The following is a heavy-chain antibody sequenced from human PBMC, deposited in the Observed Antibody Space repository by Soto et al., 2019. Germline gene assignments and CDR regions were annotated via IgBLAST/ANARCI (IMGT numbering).Heavy chain of an antibody. CDR3: ATRQVDPSRYFNY. D-gene: IGHD1-1*01. Sequence: EVLLLESGGGLVQPGGSLTLSCAASGFTFSGTVMSWVRQAPGKGLEWVSTSGRTGNTYYADAVRGRFTISRDISKNTLYLQMSSLRADDTAIYFCATRQVDPSRYFNYWGQGTLVTVSS. CDR1: GFTFSGTV. V-gene: IGHV3-23*01. J-gene: IGHJ4*02. CDR2: TSGRTGNT.